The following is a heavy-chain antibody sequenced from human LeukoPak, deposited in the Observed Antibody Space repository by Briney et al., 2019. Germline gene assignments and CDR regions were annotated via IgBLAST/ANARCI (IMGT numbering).Heavy chain of an antibody. CDR1: GFTFSSYG. V-gene: IGHV3-33*01. CDR3: ARDLGHTSGLDY. Sequence: GGSLRLSCAASGFTFSSYGMHWVRQAPGKGLEWVAVIWYDGSNKYYADSVKGRFTISRGNSKNTLYLQMNSLRAEDTAVYYCARDLGHTSGLDYWGQGTLVTVSS. J-gene: IGHJ4*02. D-gene: IGHD3-10*01. CDR2: IWYDGSNK.